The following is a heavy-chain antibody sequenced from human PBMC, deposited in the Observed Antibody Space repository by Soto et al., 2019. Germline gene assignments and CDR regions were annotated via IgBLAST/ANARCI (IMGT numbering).Heavy chain of an antibody. CDR2: ISYDGNKK. V-gene: IGHV3-30*03. Sequence: GGSLRLSCAASGFRFSDYGSHWVRQAPGKGLEWVAVISYDGNKKAYVDSVKGRFTISRDTSKNTLYLQMDSLRVEDTAVYYCARRGEEGAFPAHWGQGTLVTVSS. CDR3: ARRGEEGAFPAH. D-gene: IGHD1-26*01. CDR1: GFRFSDYG. J-gene: IGHJ4*02.